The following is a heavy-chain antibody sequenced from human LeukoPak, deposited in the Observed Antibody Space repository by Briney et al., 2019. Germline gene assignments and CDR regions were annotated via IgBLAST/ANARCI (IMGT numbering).Heavy chain of an antibody. V-gene: IGHV4-4*07. D-gene: IGHD3/OR15-3a*01. CDR1: GASISDYY. CDR2: IYAAET. CDR3: ARQTGSGLFILP. Sequence: PSETLSLTCNVSGASISDYYWSWIRQSAGKGLEWIGRIYAAETDFNPSLKSRLTMSIDTSKNQFSLRLTSVTAADTAVYYCARQTGSGLFILPGGQGTLVTVSS. J-gene: IGHJ4*02.